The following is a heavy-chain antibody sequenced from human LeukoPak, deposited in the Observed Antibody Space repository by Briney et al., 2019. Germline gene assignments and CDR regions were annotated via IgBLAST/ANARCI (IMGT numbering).Heavy chain of an antibody. J-gene: IGHJ5*02. CDR2: IYTSGST. CDR1: GGFISSYS. Sequence: NPSETLSLTCSVSGGFISSYSWSWIRQPAGKGLEWIGRIYTSGSTNYKSSLKSRVTISVDTSKNQFSLKLSSVTAADTAVYYCARLTGYSSESWFDPWGQGTLVTVSS. D-gene: IGHD3-9*01. CDR3: ARLTGYSSESWFDP. V-gene: IGHV4-4*07.